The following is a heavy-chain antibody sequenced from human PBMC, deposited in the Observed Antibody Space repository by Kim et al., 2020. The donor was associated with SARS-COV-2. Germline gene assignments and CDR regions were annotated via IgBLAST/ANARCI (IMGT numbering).Heavy chain of an antibody. CDR3: ARRGIGWYSHIDY. CDR1: GFTFSDYY. D-gene: IGHD2-15*01. J-gene: IGHJ4*02. CDR2: ITSSGSYT. V-gene: IGHV3-11*03. Sequence: GGSLRLSCAASGFTFSDYYIMWIRQAPGKGLECLSYITSSGSYTNYAENVKVRFTVSRDNAENSVYLQMNSLRAEDTAIYYCARRGIGWYSHIDYWGQGT.